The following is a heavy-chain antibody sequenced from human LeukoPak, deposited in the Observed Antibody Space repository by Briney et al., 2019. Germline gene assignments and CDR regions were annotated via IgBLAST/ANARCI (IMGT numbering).Heavy chain of an antibody. J-gene: IGHJ4*02. CDR2: IHTSGHT. D-gene: IGHD3-22*01. Sequence: PSETPSLTCTVSGASISSYYWSWIRQPPGKGLEWIGYIHTSGHTNSNPSLKSRVTMSVDTSKNEFSLKLRSVAAADTALYYCARGYFDSSGYSNPFDSWGQGTLVTVSS. CDR1: GASISSYY. V-gene: IGHV4-4*09. CDR3: ARGYFDSSGYSNPFDS.